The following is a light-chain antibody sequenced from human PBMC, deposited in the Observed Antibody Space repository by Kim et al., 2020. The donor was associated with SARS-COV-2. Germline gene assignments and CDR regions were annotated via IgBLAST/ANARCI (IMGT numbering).Light chain of an antibody. Sequence: VIPGQTASITCSGDKLGDKYACWYQQKPGQSPVLVIYQDGKRPSGIPERFSGSNSGNTATLTISGTQAMDEADYYCQAWDSSTYVFGTGTKVTVL. CDR2: QDG. V-gene: IGLV3-1*01. CDR1: KLGDKY. J-gene: IGLJ1*01. CDR3: QAWDSSTYV.